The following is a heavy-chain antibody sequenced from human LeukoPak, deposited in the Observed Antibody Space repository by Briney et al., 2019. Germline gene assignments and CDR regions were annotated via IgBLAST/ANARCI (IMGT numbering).Heavy chain of an antibody. CDR3: ARDQASPYHYYGSGSYQIKYYYYMDV. J-gene: IGHJ6*03. Sequence: GGSLRLSCAASGFTVSSNYMSWVRQAPGKGLEWVSVIYSGGSTYYADSVKGRFTISRDNSKNTLYLQMNSLRAEDTAVYYCARDQASPYHYYGSGSYQIKYYYYMDVWGKGTTVTISS. D-gene: IGHD3-10*01. V-gene: IGHV3-66*01. CDR1: GFTVSSNY. CDR2: IYSGGST.